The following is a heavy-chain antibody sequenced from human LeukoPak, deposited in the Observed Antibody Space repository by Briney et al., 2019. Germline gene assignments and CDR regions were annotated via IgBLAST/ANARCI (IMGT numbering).Heavy chain of an antibody. J-gene: IGHJ1*01. Sequence: GGSLRLSCAASGFTFSSYSMNWVRQAPGKGLEWVSSISSSSSYIYYADSVKGRFTISRDNAKNSLYLQMNSLRAEDTAVYYCARDHPLYSSGWSEYSQHWGQGTLVTVSS. CDR2: ISSSSSYI. D-gene: IGHD6-19*01. CDR1: GFTFSSYS. V-gene: IGHV3-21*01. CDR3: ARDHPLYSSGWSEYSQH.